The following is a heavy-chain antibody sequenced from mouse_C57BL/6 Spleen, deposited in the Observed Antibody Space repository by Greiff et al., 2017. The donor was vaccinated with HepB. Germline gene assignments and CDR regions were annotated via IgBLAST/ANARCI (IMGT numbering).Heavy chain of an antibody. J-gene: IGHJ2*01. CDR3: ARDLDYYIDY. CDR1: GYTFTSYW. V-gene: IGHV1-64*01. Sequence: QVQLKQPGAELVKPGASVKLSCKASGYTFTSYWMHWVKQRPGQGLEWIGMIHPNSGSTNYNEKFKSKATLTVDKSSSTAYMQRSSLTSEDSAVYYCARDLDYYIDYWGQGTALTVSS. CDR2: IHPNSGST.